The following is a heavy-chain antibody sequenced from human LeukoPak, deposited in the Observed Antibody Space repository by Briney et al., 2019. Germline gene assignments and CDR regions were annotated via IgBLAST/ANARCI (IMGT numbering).Heavy chain of an antibody. CDR1: GYTFTNYG. CDR3: ARGNWVAARADDYYYYMDV. J-gene: IGHJ6*03. Sequence: VASVKVSCKASGYTFTNYGISWVRQAPGQGLEWLGWISGYNGNTKFAQKLQGRVTMTTDTSTSTAHMALRSLRSDDTAVYYRARGNWVAARADDYYYYMDVWGKGTTVTVSS. D-gene: IGHD6-6*01. V-gene: IGHV1-18*01. CDR2: ISGYNGNT.